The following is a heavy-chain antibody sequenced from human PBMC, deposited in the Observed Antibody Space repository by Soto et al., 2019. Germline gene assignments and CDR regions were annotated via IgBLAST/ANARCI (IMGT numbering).Heavy chain of an antibody. Sequence: PGESLKISCEASGYRFSGYWIGWVRQLPGKGLEWMGIIYPGDSDTRYSPSFQGQVTISADKSLTAAYLHWSTLKASDTAMYYCTRGAYYGSSGLVADIWGPGTLVTVSS. CDR1: GYRFSGYW. V-gene: IGHV5-51*01. D-gene: IGHD3-22*01. J-gene: IGHJ3*02. CDR3: TRGAYYGSSGLVADI. CDR2: IYPGDSDT.